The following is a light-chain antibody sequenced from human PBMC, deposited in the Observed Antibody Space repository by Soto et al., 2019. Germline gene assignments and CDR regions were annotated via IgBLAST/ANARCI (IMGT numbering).Light chain of an antibody. V-gene: IGKV1D-8*03. Sequence: VIWMTQSPSLLSASTGDRVNISCRMSQGISSYLAWYQQKPGKAPELLIYAASTLQSGVPSRFSGSGSETEFTLTINSLQPDDSATYYCQQYHTYWWTFGQGTKVDI. J-gene: IGKJ1*01. CDR2: AAS. CDR1: QGISSY. CDR3: QQYHTYWWT.